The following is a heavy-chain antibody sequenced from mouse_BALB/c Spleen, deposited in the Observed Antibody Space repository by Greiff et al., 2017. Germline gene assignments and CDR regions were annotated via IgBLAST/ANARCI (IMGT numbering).Heavy chain of an antibody. V-gene: IGHV5-12-2*01. CDR1: GFTFSSYG. J-gene: IGHJ4*01. CDR2: ISNGGGST. CDR3: ARRNYGAMDY. D-gene: IGHD2-1*01. Sequence: EVKLVESGGDLVKPGGSLKLSCAASGFTFSSYGMSWVRQTPEKRLEWVAYISNGGGSTYYPDTVKGRFTISRDNAKNTLYLQMSSLKSEDTAMYYCARRNYGAMDYWGQGTSVTVSS.